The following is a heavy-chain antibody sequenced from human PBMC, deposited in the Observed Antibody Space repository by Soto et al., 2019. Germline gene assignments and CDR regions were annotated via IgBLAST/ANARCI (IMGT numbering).Heavy chain of an antibody. D-gene: IGHD4-17*01. CDR2: ISSSSSYI. V-gene: IGHV3-21*01. Sequence: EVQLVESGGGLVKPGGSLRLSCAASGFTFSSYSMNWVRQAPGKGLEWVSSISSSSSYIYYADSVKGRFTISRDNAKNSLYLQMNSLRAEDTAVYYCAIVPTDYGDYAGMVFDPWGQGTLVTVSS. J-gene: IGHJ5*02. CDR1: GFTFSSYS. CDR3: AIVPTDYGDYAGMVFDP.